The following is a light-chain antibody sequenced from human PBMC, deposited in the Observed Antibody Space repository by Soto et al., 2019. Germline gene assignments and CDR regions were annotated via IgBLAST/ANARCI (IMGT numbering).Light chain of an antibody. CDR1: RSVSTY. CDR2: DTS. Sequence: EIVVTQSPVTLSLSPGDRATLSCRASRSVSTYLAWYQQKPGQAPRLLIYDTSHRATGIPARFSGSGSGTDFTLTISSLEPEDFAVYDCQQRSSCMWAFGQGTRVEVK. J-gene: IGKJ1*01. V-gene: IGKV3-11*01. CDR3: QQRSSCMWA.